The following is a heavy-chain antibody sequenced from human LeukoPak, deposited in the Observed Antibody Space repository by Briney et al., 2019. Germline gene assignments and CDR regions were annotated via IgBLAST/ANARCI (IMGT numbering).Heavy chain of an antibody. D-gene: IGHD4-23*01. CDR3: AKDPNGDYVGAFDN. J-gene: IGHJ3*02. CDR1: GLRFSTYA. Sequence: SGGSLRLSCAVSGLRFSTYAMTWVRQAPGKGLEWVSSITVSGGTRNYADSVKGRFTISRDNSKNTLYLQMNSLRAEDPAIYYCAKDPNGDYVGAFDNWGQGTMVTVSS. V-gene: IGHV3-23*01. CDR2: ITVSGGTR.